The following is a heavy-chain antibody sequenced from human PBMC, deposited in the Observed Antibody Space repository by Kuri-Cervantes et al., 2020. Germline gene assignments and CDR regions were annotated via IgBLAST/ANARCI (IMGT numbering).Heavy chain of an antibody. CDR2: ISYDGSNK. D-gene: IGHD2/OR15-2a*01. CDR3: AKPGSVVLYADYFDY. J-gene: IGHJ4*02. CDR1: GFTFSSYG. V-gene: IGHV3-30*18. Sequence: GGFLRLSCAASGFTFSSYGMHWVRQAPGKGLEWVAVISYDGSNKYYADSVKGRFTISRDNSKNTLYLQMNSLRAEDTAVYYCAKPGSVVLYADYFDYWGQGTLVTVSS.